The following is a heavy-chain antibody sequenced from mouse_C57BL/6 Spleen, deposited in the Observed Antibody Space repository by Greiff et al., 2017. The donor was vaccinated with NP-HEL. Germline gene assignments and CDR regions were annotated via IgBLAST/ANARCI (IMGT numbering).Heavy chain of an antibody. CDR1: GFTFSSYA. Sequence: EVQRVESGGGLVKPGGSLKLSCAASGFTFSSYAMSWVRQTPEKRLEWVATISDGGSYTYYPDNVKGPVTISRDNAKNNLYLQMSHLTSEDTAMYYCARNSNYNFDYWGQGTTLTVSS. D-gene: IGHD2-5*01. CDR3: ARNSNYNFDY. V-gene: IGHV5-4*01. CDR2: ISDGGSYT. J-gene: IGHJ2*01.